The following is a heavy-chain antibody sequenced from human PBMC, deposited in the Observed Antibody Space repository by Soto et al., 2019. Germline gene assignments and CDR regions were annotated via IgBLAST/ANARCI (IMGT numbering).Heavy chain of an antibody. J-gene: IGHJ6*02. CDR2: INHSGST. CDR1: GGSFSGYY. V-gene: IGHV4-34*01. CDR3: AGRELRNYDFWSGYYYYGMDV. Sequence: TLSLTCAVYGGSFSGYYWSWIRQPPGKALEWIGEINHSGSTNCNPSLKSRVTISVDTSKNQFSLKLSTLTAADTAVYYCAGRELRNYDFWSGYYYYGMDVWGQGTTVTVSS. D-gene: IGHD3-3*01.